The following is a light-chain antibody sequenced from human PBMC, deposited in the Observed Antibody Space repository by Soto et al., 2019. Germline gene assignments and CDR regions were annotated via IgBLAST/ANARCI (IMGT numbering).Light chain of an antibody. V-gene: IGKV1-12*01. CDR2: SAS. CDR1: QGISNC. Sequence: DIQMTQSPSSVSASVGDRVTITCRASQGISNCLAWYQQKPGKAPQLLIYSASTIQSEVPSRFSGSGSGTDFTLTISSLQPEDFATYYCQQCNSFPITFGQGTLLEIK. J-gene: IGKJ5*01. CDR3: QQCNSFPIT.